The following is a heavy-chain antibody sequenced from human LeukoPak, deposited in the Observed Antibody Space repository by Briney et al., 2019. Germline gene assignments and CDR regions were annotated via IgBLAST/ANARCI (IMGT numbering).Heavy chain of an antibody. J-gene: IGHJ4*02. D-gene: IGHD5-18*01. CDR2: MYYSGNT. V-gene: IGHV4-39*01. CDR3: ARHGGYTMYYFDY. CDR1: GGSMSNSNYY. Sequence: SGTLSLTCTVSGGSMSNSNYYWGWIRQPPGKGLEWIGSMYYSGNTYYNPSLKSRVTLSVDTSKNQFSVKLSSVTAADTAVYYCARHGGYTMYYFDYWGQGALVTVSS.